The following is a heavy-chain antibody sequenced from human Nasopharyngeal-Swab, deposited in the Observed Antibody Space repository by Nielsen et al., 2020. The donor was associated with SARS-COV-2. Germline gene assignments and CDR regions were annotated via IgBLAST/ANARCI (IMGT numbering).Heavy chain of an antibody. CDR1: GGSISSSNW. V-gene: IGHV4-4*02. Sequence: GSLRLSCAVSGGSISSSNWWSWVRQPPGKGLEWIGEIYHSGSSNYNPSLKSRVTISVDKSNNQFSLKMSSVTAADTAVYYGASQPASNYSSSLYDYWGQGTLVTVSS. J-gene: IGHJ4*02. CDR2: IYHSGSS. D-gene: IGHD6-13*01. CDR3: ASQPASNYSSSLYDY.